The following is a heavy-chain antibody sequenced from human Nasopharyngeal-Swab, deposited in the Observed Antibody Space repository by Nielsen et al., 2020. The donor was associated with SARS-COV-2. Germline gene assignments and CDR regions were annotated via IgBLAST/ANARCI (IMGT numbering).Heavy chain of an antibody. Sequence: ASVAASCKASGYTFTGYFMHWVRQASAQGLEWMGRINPNSGATNYAQKFQGRVTMTRDTSISTAYIELSRLTSDDTAVYYCARDLRTRSRSGEQLSDYGMDVWGQGTTVTVSS. CDR1: GYTFTGYF. V-gene: IGHV1-2*06. J-gene: IGHJ6*02. D-gene: IGHD6-13*01. CDR3: ARDLRTRSRSGEQLSDYGMDV. CDR2: INPNSGAT.